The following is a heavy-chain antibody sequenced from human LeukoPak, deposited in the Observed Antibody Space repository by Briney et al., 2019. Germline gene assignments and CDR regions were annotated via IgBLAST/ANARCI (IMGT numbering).Heavy chain of an antibody. CDR1: GFTFSSYS. D-gene: IGHD4-23*01. CDR2: ISSSSSYI. J-gene: IGHJ6*03. V-gene: IGHV3-21*01. CDR3: AKDGGNPYYYYYMDV. Sequence: GGSLRLSCAASGFTFSSYSMNWVRQAPGKELVGVSSISSSSSYIYYADSVKGRFTISRDNAKNSLYLQMNSLRAEDTAVYYCAKDGGNPYYYYYMDVWGKGTTVTVSS.